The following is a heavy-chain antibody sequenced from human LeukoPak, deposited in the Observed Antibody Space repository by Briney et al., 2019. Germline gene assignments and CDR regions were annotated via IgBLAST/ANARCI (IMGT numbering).Heavy chain of an antibody. CDR3: ARSPCYYDSSGYYYYYYMDV. Sequence: SVKVSCKASGGTFSSYTISWVRQAPGQGLEWMGRIIPILGIANHAQKFQGRVTITADKSTSTAYMELSSLRSEDTAVYYCARSPCYYDSSGYYYYYYMDVWGKGTTVTVSS. V-gene: IGHV1-69*02. CDR1: GGTFSSYT. D-gene: IGHD3-22*01. J-gene: IGHJ6*03. CDR2: IIPILGIA.